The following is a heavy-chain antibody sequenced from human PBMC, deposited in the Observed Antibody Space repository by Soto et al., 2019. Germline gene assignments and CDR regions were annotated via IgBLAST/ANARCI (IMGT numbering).Heavy chain of an antibody. D-gene: IGHD3-22*01. Sequence: QVQLVQSGAEVKKPGSSVKVSCKASGGTFSSYAISWVRQAPGQGLEWMGGIIPIFGTANYAQKFQGRVTITADESTSTAYMGLSSLRSEDTAVYYCARTAYYDSSGYPSGNFDYWGQGTLVTVSS. CDR1: GGTFSSYA. CDR3: ARTAYYDSSGYPSGNFDY. J-gene: IGHJ4*02. CDR2: IIPIFGTA. V-gene: IGHV1-69*01.